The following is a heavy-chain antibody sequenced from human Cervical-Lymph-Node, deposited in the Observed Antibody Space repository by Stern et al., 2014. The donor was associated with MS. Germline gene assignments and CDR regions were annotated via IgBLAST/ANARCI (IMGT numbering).Heavy chain of an antibody. CDR1: GLTFSNNW. D-gene: IGHD6-19*01. J-gene: IGHJ4*02. CDR3: AGGNGWYSDK. Sequence: EVQLVASGGGLVQPGGSLTLSCAASGLTFSNNWMNWVRQAPGKGLQWVANIKQDGSQKYYVDSVKGRFTISRDNAKSSLYLQMNSLRAEDTAVYYCAGGNGWYSDKWGQGTLVTVSS. CDR2: IKQDGSQK. V-gene: IGHV3-7*03.